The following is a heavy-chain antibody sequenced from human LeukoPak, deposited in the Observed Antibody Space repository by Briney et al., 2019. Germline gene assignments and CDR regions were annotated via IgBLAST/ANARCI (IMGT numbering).Heavy chain of an antibody. CDR3: ARVRYCSTNRCYDREFDN. V-gene: IGHV4-59*01. CDR2: IYYSGNT. Sequence: SETLSLTCTVSGGSISNYYWSCIRQPPGKGLEWIGYIYYSGNTNYNPSLKSRVTISVDTSKNQFSLKLNSVTAADTAVYYCARVRYCSTNRCYDREFDNWGQGTLVTVSS. J-gene: IGHJ4*02. D-gene: IGHD2-2*01. CDR1: GGSISNYY.